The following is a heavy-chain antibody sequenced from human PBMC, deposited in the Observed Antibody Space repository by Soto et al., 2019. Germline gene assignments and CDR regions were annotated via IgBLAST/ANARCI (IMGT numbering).Heavy chain of an antibody. CDR1: GFTFSSYA. Sequence: EEQVLESGGGLVQPGGSLRLSCAASGFTFSSYAMTWVRQAPGKGLEWVSVISASGGSTYYADSVKGRFTISRDNTRNTLYLQMNSLRAEDSALYYCAKDGNSRYHYYGMDVWGQGTTVTVSS. CDR2: ISASGGST. V-gene: IGHV3-23*01. CDR3: AKDGNSRYHYYGMDV. D-gene: IGHD4-4*01. J-gene: IGHJ6*02.